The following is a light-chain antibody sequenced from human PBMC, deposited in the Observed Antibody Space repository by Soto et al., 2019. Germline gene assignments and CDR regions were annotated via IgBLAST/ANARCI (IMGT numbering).Light chain of an antibody. CDR1: QNVVTN. Sequence: EIVVTQSPAILSVSQGESVTLSCRDSQNVVTNLAWYQQRLVQAPRLLIYGASARATGVPARFSGSGSGTEFFLTISSLQSEDFAVYYCQHYNNWLGTFGGGTKVEIK. CDR2: GAS. CDR3: QHYNNWLGT. V-gene: IGKV3-15*01. J-gene: IGKJ4*01.